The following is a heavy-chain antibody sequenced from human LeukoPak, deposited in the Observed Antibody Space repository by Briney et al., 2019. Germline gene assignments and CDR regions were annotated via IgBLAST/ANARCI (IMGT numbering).Heavy chain of an antibody. J-gene: IGHJ3*02. D-gene: IGHD5-18*01. CDR2: INTNTGNP. V-gene: IGHV7-4-1*02. CDR3: ASRKDTAMVDAFDI. Sequence: GASVEVSCKASGYTFTSYAINWVRQAPGQGLEWMGWINTNTGNPTYAQGFTGRFVFSLDTSVSTAYLQISSLKAEDTAVYYCASRKDTAMVDAFDIWGKGTMVTVSS. CDR1: GYTFTSYA.